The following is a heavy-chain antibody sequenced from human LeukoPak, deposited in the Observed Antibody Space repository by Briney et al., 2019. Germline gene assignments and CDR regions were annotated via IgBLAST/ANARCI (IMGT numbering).Heavy chain of an antibody. D-gene: IGHD2-15*01. V-gene: IGHV3-23*01. CDR3: AREAPTVVAATGDFDY. CDR1: GFSFSSYI. Sequence: GGSLRLSCVGSGFSFSSYIVSWVRQAPGKGLEWVSGMSGSGGHTYYADSVKGRFTISRDNARNTVYLQMNSLRAEDTAVYYCAREAPTVVAATGDFDYWGQGTLVTVSS. J-gene: IGHJ4*02. CDR2: MSGSGGHT.